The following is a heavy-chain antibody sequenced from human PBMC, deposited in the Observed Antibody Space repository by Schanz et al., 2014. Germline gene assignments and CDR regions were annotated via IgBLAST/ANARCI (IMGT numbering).Heavy chain of an antibody. CDR3: ARDKGGYYPFDY. CDR2: ISSSSSYI. CDR1: GFSLSSYN. J-gene: IGHJ4*02. V-gene: IGHV3-21*01. D-gene: IGHD3-3*01. Sequence: VQLVESGGGLVKPGESLRLSCAASGFSLSSYNMNWVRQAPGKGLEWVSSISSSSSYIYYADSVKGRFTISRDNAKNSLYLQMNSLRAEDTAVYYCARDKGGYYPFDYWGQGTLVTVSS.